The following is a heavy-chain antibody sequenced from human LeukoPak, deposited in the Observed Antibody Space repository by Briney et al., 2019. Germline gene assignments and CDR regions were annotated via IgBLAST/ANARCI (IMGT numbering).Heavy chain of an antibody. CDR2: IYPGDSDT. J-gene: IGHJ4*02. Sequence: PGESLKISCKGSGYSFTSYWIGWVPQMPGKGLEWMGIIYPGDSDTRYSPSFQGQVTISADKSISTAYLQWSSLKASDTAMYYCARSTMVRGVISLFDYWGQGTLVTVSS. CDR1: GYSFTSYW. CDR3: ARSTMVRGVISLFDY. V-gene: IGHV5-51*01. D-gene: IGHD3-10*01.